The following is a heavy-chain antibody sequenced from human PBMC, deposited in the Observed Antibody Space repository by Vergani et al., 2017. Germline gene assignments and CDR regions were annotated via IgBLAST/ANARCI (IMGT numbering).Heavy chain of an antibody. CDR1: GFTFSSYA. CDR2: ISSSGSTI. J-gene: IGHJ4*02. Sequence: EVQLLESGGGLVQPGGSLRLSCAASGFTFSSYAMSWVRQAPGKGLEWVSYISSSGSTIYYADSVKGRFTISRDNAKNSLYLQMNSLRAEDAAVYYCARVRDGYKDYWGQGTLVTVSS. V-gene: IGHV3-48*03. D-gene: IGHD5-24*01. CDR3: ARVRDGYKDY.